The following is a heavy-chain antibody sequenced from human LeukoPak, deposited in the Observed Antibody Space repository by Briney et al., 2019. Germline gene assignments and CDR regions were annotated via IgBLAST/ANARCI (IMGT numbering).Heavy chain of an antibody. D-gene: IGHD1-26*01. CDR3: ARNEKWGRDL. Sequence: SGGSLRLSCAASGFTFSRHWMSWVRQAPGKGLEWVANIVQDGSQKYYVDSVKGRFTISRDNGKNPLYLQMNSLRAEDTAVYYCARNEKWGRDLWGQGTLVTVSS. CDR1: GFTFSRHW. V-gene: IGHV3-7*03. CDR2: IVQDGSQK. J-gene: IGHJ4*02.